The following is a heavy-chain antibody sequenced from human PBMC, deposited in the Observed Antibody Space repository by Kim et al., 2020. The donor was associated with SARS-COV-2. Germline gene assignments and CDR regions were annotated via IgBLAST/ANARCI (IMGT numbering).Heavy chain of an antibody. J-gene: IGHJ4*02. V-gene: IGHV3-73*01. CDR1: GFTFSGSA. D-gene: IGHD3-22*01. CDR3: TRPPAYYYDSRGYYFKDS. Sequence: GGSLRLSCAASGFTFSGSAMHWVRQASGKGLEWVGRIRSEANSYATAYAASVKGRFTISRDDSKNTAYLQMNSLKTEDTAVYYCTRPPAYYYDSRGYYFKDSWGQGTLVTVSS. CDR2: IRSEANSYAT.